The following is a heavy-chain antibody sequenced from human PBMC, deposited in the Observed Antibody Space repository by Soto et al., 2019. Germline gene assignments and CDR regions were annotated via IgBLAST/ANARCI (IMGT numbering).Heavy chain of an antibody. CDR2: INSDATTK. CDR1: GFTFRSSW. V-gene: IGHV3-74*01. D-gene: IGHD6-13*01. CDR3: ARGPTVWYGYDY. Sequence: EVQLVESGGGLVQPGGSLRLSCVASGFTFRSSWMHWVRQAPGKGLVWVSRINSDATTKNYADYVQGRFTIARDNSETTLYLQMDSLTAEDTAVYYCARGPTVWYGYDYWGQGTLVTVSS. J-gene: IGHJ4*02.